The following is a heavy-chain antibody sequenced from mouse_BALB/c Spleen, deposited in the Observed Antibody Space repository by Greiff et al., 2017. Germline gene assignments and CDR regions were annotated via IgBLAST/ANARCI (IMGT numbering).Heavy chain of an antibody. CDR2: IRSKSNNYAT. J-gene: IGHJ3*01. CDR1: GFTFNTYA. Sequence: EVKLMESGGGLVQPKGSLKLSCAASGFTFNTYAMNWVRQAPGKGLEWVARIRSKSNNYATYYADSVKDRFTISRDDSQSMLYLQMNNLKTEDTAMYHCVRADGYSFAYWGQGTLVTVSA. D-gene: IGHD2-3*01. CDR3: VRADGYSFAY. V-gene: IGHV10-1*02.